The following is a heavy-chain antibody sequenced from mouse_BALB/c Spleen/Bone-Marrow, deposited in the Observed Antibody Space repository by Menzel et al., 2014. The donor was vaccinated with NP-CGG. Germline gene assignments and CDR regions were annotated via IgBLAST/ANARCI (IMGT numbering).Heavy chain of an antibody. D-gene: IGHD1-1*01. Sequence: EVQVVESGGGLVQPGGSRKLSCAASGFTFSSFGMHWVRQAPEKGLEWVAYISGGSSTIYYADTVKGRFTISRDTPKNTLFLKMTSLMSEDRAMYYCARGVYGCVKDGIDYWGQGTSVTVSS. J-gene: IGHJ4*01. CDR1: GFTFSSFG. V-gene: IGHV5-17*02. CDR2: ISGGSSTI. CDR3: ARGVYGCVKDGIDY.